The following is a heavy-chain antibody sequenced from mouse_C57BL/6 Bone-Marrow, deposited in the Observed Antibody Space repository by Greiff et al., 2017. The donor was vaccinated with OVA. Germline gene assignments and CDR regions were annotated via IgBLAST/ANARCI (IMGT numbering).Heavy chain of an antibody. Sequence: QVQLKESGPGLVAPSQSLSITCTVSGFSLTSYGVDWVRQSPGKGLEWLGVIWGFGSTNSHSALKSRLSISKDNSKSQVCLKMNSLQTDDTAMYYCATDPIYDSPAWFAYWGQGTLVTVSA. CDR2: IWGFGST. CDR3: ATDPIYDSPAWFAY. CDR1: GFSLTSYG. J-gene: IGHJ3*01. D-gene: IGHD2-3*01. V-gene: IGHV2-6*01.